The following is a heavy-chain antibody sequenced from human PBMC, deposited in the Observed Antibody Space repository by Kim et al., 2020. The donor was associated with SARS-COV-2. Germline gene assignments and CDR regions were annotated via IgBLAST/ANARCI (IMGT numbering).Heavy chain of an antibody. CDR3: ARAGYSSSWYPGHYYYYGMDV. Sequence: SETLSLTCTVSGGSISSSSYYWGWIRQPPGKGLEWIGSIYYSGSTYYNPSLKSRVTISVDTSKNQFSLKLSSVTAADTAVYYCARAGYSSSWYPGHYYYYGMDVWGQGTTVTVSS. J-gene: IGHJ6*02. V-gene: IGHV4-39*01. D-gene: IGHD6-13*01. CDR2: IYYSGST. CDR1: GGSISSSSYY.